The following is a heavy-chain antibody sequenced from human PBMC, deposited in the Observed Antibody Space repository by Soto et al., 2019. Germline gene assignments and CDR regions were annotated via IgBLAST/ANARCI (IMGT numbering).Heavy chain of an antibody. CDR1: GFTFSSYA. CDR2: VSGSGGST. D-gene: IGHD6-13*01. V-gene: IGHV3-23*01. J-gene: IGHJ5*02. CDR3: AKDPPLKIAAARNNWLDP. Sequence: GGSLRLSCAASGFTFSSYAMSWVRQAPGKGLEWVSAVSGSGGSTYYADSVKGRFTISRDNSMNTLYLQMNSLRAEDTAVYYCAKDPPLKIAAARNNWLDPWGQGTLVTVSS.